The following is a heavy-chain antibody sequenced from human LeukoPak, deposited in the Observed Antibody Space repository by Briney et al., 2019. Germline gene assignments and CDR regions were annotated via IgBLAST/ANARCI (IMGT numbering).Heavy chain of an antibody. V-gene: IGHV4-59*01. J-gene: IGHJ5*02. Sequence: SETLSLTCTVSGGSISSYYWSWIRQPPGKGLEWIGYIYYSGSTNYNPSLKSRVTISVDTSKNQFSLKLSSVTAADTAVYYCARAKRAAGWFDPWGQGTLVTVSS. CDR3: ARAKRAAGWFDP. CDR1: GGSISSYY. D-gene: IGHD6-25*01. CDR2: IYYSGST.